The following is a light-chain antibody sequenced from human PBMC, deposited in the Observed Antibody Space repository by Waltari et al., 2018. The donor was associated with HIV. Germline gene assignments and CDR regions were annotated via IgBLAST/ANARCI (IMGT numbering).Light chain of an antibody. CDR2: GNS. J-gene: IGLJ2*01. Sequence: QSVLTQPPSVSGAPGQRVTISCTGSSSNIGAGYDVHWYQQRPGTAPKLLIYGNSNRRSGVPDRFAGSKAGTSASLAITGLQAEDEADYYGQAYDSSLSGLDVVFGGGTKLTVL. V-gene: IGLV1-40*01. CDR1: SSNIGAGYD. CDR3: QAYDSSLSGLDVV.